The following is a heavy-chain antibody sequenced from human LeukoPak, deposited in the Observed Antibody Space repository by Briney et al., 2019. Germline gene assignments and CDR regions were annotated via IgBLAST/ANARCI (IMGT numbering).Heavy chain of an antibody. CDR3: ASLYCSSTSCY. CDR1: GGSFSGYY. J-gene: IGHJ4*02. CDR2: INHSGST. V-gene: IGHV4-34*01. D-gene: IGHD2-2*01. Sequence: PSETLSLTCAVYGGSFSGYYWSWIRQPPGKGLEWIGEINHSGSTNYNPSLKSRVTISVDTSKNQFSLKLSSVIAADTAVYYCASLYCSSTSCYWGQGTLVTVSS.